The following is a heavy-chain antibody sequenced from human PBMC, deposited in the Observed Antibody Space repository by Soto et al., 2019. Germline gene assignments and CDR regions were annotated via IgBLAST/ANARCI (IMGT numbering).Heavy chain of an antibody. CDR1: GFIFSDHY. CDR2: TKNKANGYTT. V-gene: IGHV3-72*01. D-gene: IGHD2-15*01. Sequence: EVQLVESGGGLVQPGGSLRLSCAASGFIFSDHYMGWVRQAPGKGLEWVGQTKNKANGYTTVYAASVTGRFTISRDASKTSLDLPMNSLKTEDRAVYYCICWISGRSSWGQGTLVIVSS. CDR3: ICWISGRSS. J-gene: IGHJ5*02.